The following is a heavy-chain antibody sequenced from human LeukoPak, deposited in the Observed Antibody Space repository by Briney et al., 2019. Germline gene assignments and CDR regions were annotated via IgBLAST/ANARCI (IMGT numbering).Heavy chain of an antibody. J-gene: IGHJ6*03. V-gene: IGHV4-61*02. CDR3: ARDGHCSSTSCSYYYYYMDV. CDR1: GGSISSGSYY. Sequence: SQTLSLTCTVSGGSISSGSYYWSWIRQPAGKGLEWIGRIYTSGSTNYNPSLKSRVTISVDTSKNQFSLKLSSVTAADTAVYYCARDGHCSSTSCSYYYYYMDVWGKGTTVTVSS. D-gene: IGHD2-2*03. CDR2: IYTSGST.